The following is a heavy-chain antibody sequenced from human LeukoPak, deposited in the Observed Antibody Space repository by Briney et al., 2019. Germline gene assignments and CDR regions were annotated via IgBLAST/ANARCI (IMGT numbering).Heavy chain of an antibody. D-gene: IGHD5-12*01. V-gene: IGHV3-30*04. CDR3: ARHSGYDYLGPDYYFDY. J-gene: IGHJ4*02. CDR1: GFTFSSYA. CDR2: ISYDGSNK. Sequence: PGGSLRLSCAASGFTFSSYAMHWVRQAPGKGLEWVAVISYDGSNKYYADSVKGRFTISRDNSKNTLYLQMNSLRAEDTAVYYCARHSGYDYLGPDYYFDYWGQGTLVTVSS.